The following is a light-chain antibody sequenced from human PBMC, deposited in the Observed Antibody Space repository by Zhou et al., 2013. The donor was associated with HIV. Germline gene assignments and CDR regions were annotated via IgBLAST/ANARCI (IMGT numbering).Light chain of an antibody. CDR2: LGS. CDR1: QSLLETNGNSY. J-gene: IGKJ4*01. V-gene: IGKV2-28*01. CDR3: MQALETPLT. Sequence: DIAMTQSPLSLPVTPGEPASISCRSSQSLLETNGNSYLDWYLQKPGQSPQLLIYLGSNRASGVPDRFSGSGSGTDFTLKISRVEAEDSATYYCMQALETPLTFGGGTKLEIK.